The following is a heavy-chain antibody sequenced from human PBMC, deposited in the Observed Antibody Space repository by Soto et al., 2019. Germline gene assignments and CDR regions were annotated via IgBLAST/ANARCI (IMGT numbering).Heavy chain of an antibody. Sequence: SETLCLTCTVSGGSISSYCWSWIRQPPGKGLEWIGYIYYGGSTNYTPPLKSRVTKSVDTSKNKSSLKTSSVNAEDKAVYYCARRGPLECPIDSWGQGTMGTV. J-gene: IGHJ4*02. CDR3: ARRGPLECPIDS. CDR1: GGSISSYC. D-gene: IGHD3-3*01. V-gene: IGHV4-59*01. CDR2: IYYGGST.